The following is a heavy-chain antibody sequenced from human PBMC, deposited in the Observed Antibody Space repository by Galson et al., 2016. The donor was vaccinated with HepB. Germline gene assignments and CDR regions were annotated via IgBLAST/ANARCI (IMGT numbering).Heavy chain of an antibody. Sequence: SLRLSCAASGFTFSTYVMSWVRQAPGKGLEWVSQIKSSSSNVCYADSVKGRFTISRDNAKNSVYLQMNSLRDEDTAVYYCTRGNVPPPGMDVWGQGTTVTVSS. CDR1: GFTFSTYV. CDR3: TRGNVPPPGMDV. D-gene: IGHD3-10*02. CDR2: IKSSSSNV. J-gene: IGHJ6*02. V-gene: IGHV3-48*02.